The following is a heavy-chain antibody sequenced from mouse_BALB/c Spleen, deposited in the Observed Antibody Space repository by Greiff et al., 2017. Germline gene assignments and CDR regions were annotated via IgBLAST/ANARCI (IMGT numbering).Heavy chain of an antibody. J-gene: IGHJ4*01. D-gene: IGHD2-1*01. V-gene: IGHV1S81*02. Sequence: VQLQQSGAELVKPGASVKLSCKASGYTFTSYYMYWVKQRPGQGLEWIGEINPSNGGTNFNEKFKSKATLTVDKSSSTAYMQLSSLTSEDSAVYYCTCYGNYEGMDYWGQGTSVTVSS. CDR1: GYTFTSYY. CDR2: INPSNGGT. CDR3: TCYGNYEGMDY.